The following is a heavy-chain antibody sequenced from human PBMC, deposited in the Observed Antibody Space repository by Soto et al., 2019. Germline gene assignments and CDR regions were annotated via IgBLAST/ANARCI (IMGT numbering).Heavy chain of an antibody. CDR3: ARRVIEVAGKDYGMDV. CDR1: GYSFTSYW. D-gene: IGHD6-19*01. Sequence: GESLKISCKGSGYSFTSYWISWVRQMPGKGLEWMGRIDPSDSYTNYSPSFQGHVTISADKSISTAYLQWSSLKASDTAMYYCARRVIEVAGKDYGMDVWGQGTTVTVSS. V-gene: IGHV5-10-1*01. CDR2: IDPSDSYT. J-gene: IGHJ6*02.